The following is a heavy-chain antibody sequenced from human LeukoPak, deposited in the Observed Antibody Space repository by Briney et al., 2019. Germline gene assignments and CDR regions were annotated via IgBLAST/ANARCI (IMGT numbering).Heavy chain of an antibody. Sequence: GASVKVSCKASGYTFTGYYMHWVRQAPGQGLEWMGWINPNSGGTNNAQKFQGRVTMTRDTSISTAYMELSRLRSDDTAVYYCASLVVVAATDSYFDYWGQGTLVTVSS. J-gene: IGHJ4*02. CDR3: ASLVVVAATDSYFDY. D-gene: IGHD2-15*01. CDR2: INPNSGGT. V-gene: IGHV1-2*02. CDR1: GYTFTGYY.